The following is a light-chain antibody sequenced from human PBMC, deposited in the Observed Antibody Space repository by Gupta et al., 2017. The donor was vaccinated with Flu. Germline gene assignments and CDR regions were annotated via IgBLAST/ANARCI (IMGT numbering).Light chain of an antibody. V-gene: IGLV1-40*01. CDR1: SSNIGAGYD. J-gene: IGLJ1*01. CDR2: RNT. Sequence: QSVLTQPPSVSGAPGQRVTISCTGSSSNIGAGYDVHWYQQLPGTAPKLLIYRNTNRPSGVPDRFPGSKSGTSASLAITGLQAEDETDYYCQSYDSSLSVFVFGTGTKVTVL. CDR3: QSYDSSLSVFV.